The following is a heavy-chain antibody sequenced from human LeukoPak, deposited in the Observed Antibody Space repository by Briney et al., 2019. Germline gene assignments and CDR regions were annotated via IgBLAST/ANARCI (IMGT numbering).Heavy chain of an antibody. J-gene: IGHJ4*02. D-gene: IGHD3-10*01. CDR2: IRGSGGST. CDR3: AKDRECMVQGDPATYTDD. Sequence: GGSLRLSCAASGFTFSSYAMSWVRQAPGKGLEWVSAIRGSGGSTYYADSVKGRFTISRDNSKNTLYLQMNSLRAEDTAVYYCAKDRECMVQGDPATYTDDWDQGNLITVSS. CDR1: GFTFSSYA. V-gene: IGHV3-23*01.